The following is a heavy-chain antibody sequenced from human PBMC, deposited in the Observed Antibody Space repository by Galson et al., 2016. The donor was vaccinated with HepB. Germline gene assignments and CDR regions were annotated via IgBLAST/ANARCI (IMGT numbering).Heavy chain of an antibody. CDR3: ARGRTTSCNSAFDI. CDR2: ISGLGSNT. J-gene: IGHJ3*02. D-gene: IGHD2-2*02. V-gene: IGHV3-23*01. Sequence: SLRLSCAASGFTFSDYAMGWVRQAPGRGLEWVSGISGLGSNTYYADSVKGRFTISRDNSKNTLYLQVNSLRVEDTAIYYCARGRTTSCNSAFDIWGQGTMATVSS. CDR1: GFTFSDYA.